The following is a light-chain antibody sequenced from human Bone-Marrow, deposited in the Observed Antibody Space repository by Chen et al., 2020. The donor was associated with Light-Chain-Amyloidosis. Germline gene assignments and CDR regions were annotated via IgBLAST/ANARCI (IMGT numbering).Light chain of an antibody. J-gene: IGLJ3*02. CDR2: DDS. CDR3: QVWDRSSGRPV. CDR1: NIGSTS. Sequence: SYVLTQPSSVSVAPGQTATIACGGNNIGSTSVHWYQQTPGQAPLLVVYDDSDRPSGITARLSGSNCGNTATLTISRVEAGDEADYYCQVWDRSSGRPVFGGGTKLTVL. V-gene: IGLV3-21*02.